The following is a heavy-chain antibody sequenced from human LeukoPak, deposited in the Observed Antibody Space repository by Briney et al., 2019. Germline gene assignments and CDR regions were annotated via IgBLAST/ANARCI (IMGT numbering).Heavy chain of an antibody. J-gene: IGHJ6*03. CDR2: INSDGSRT. CDR1: GFTFSSYW. D-gene: IGHD6-6*01. Sequence: GESLRLSCAASGFTFSSYWMHWVRRAPGKGLVWVSRINSDGSRTSYADSVKGRFTISRDNAKNTLYLQMNSLRAEDTAVYYCARDGAGSSLYMDVWGKGTTVIVSS. CDR3: ARDGAGSSLYMDV. V-gene: IGHV3-74*01.